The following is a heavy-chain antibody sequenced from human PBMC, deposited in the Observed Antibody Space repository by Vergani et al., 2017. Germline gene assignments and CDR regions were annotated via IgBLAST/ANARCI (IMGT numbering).Heavy chain of an antibody. Sequence: EVQLVESGGGLVQPGGSLRLSCAASGFTFSSYAMSWVRQAPGKGLEWVSAISGSGGSTYYADSVKGRFTISRDNSKNTLYLQINRLRAEDTAVYYCAKGCLDYYGSGRYYSIYYYYGMDVWGQGTTVTVSS. CDR3: AKGCLDYYGSGRYYSIYYYYGMDV. J-gene: IGHJ6*02. D-gene: IGHD3-10*01. CDR1: GFTFSSYA. V-gene: IGHV3-23*04. CDR2: ISGSGGST.